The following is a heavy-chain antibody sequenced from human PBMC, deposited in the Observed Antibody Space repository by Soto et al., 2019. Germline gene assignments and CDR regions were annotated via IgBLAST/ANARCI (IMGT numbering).Heavy chain of an antibody. CDR2: ISGSGGST. V-gene: IGHV3-23*01. J-gene: IGHJ4*02. CDR3: AKVGRYCSSTSCNSGYYFDY. CDR1: GFTFSSYA. Sequence: EVQLLESGGGLVQPGGSLRLSCAASGFTFSSYAMSWVRQAPGQGLEWVSAISGSGGSTYYEDSVKGRFTISRDNSKNTLYLQMNSLRAEDTAVYYCAKVGRYCSSTSCNSGYYFDYWGQGTLVTVSS. D-gene: IGHD2-2*02.